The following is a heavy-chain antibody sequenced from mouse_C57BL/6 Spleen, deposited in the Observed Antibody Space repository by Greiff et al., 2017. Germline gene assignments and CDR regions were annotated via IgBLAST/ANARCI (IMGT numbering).Heavy chain of an antibody. J-gene: IGHJ4*01. CDR3: AREGYGTTGAMDY. V-gene: IGHV14-2*01. CDR2: IDPEDGET. CDR1: GFNIKDYY. Sequence: VHLQQSGAELVKPGASVKLSCTASGFNIKDYYMHWVKQRPEQGLEWIGRIDPEDGETKYAPKFQCKATITADTSSNTAYLQLSSLTSEDTAVYYCAREGYGTTGAMDYWGQGTSVTVSS. D-gene: IGHD1-1*01.